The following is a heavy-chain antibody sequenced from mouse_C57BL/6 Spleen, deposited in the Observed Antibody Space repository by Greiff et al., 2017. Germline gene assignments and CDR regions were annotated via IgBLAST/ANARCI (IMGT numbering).Heavy chain of an antibody. Sequence: EVQRVESGGGLVQPGGSLSLSCAASGFTFTDYYMSWVRQPPGKALEWLGFIRNKANGYTTEYSASVKGRFTISRDNSQSILYLQMNALRAEDSATYYCARYYYGNAMDYWGQGTSVTVSS. CDR2: IRNKANGYTT. J-gene: IGHJ4*01. CDR3: ARYYYGNAMDY. CDR1: GFTFTDYY. V-gene: IGHV7-3*01. D-gene: IGHD1-1*01.